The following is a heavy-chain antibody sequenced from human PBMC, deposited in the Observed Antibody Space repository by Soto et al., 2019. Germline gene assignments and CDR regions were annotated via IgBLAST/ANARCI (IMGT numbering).Heavy chain of an antibody. CDR3: ARADSGGSSYYYYYYMDV. D-gene: IGHD2-15*01. Sequence: ASVKVSCKASGYTFTSYDINWVRQATGQGLEWMGWMNPNSGNTGYAQKFQGRVTMTRNTSISTAYMELSSLRSEDTAVYYCARADSGGSSYYYYYYMDVWGKGTTVTVSS. V-gene: IGHV1-8*01. CDR1: GYTFTSYD. J-gene: IGHJ6*03. CDR2: MNPNSGNT.